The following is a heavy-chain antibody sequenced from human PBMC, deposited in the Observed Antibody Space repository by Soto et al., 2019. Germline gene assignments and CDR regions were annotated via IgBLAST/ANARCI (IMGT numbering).Heavy chain of an antibody. Sequence: QVQLVESGGGVVQPGRSLRLSCAASGFTFSSYGMHWVRQAPGKGLEWVAVISYDGSNKYYADSVKGRFTISRDNSKNTLYLQMNSLRAEDTDVYYCAIGGYSYGYSFDYWGQGTLVTVSS. CDR1: GFTFSSYG. V-gene: IGHV3-30*03. J-gene: IGHJ4*02. CDR3: AIGGYSYGYSFDY. D-gene: IGHD5-18*01. CDR2: ISYDGSNK.